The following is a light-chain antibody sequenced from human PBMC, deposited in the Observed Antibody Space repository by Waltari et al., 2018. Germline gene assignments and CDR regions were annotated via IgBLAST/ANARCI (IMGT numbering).Light chain of an antibody. CDR3: CSFAGTYTWV. CDR2: DVT. CDR1: TSDVGGYNY. J-gene: IGLJ3*02. Sequence: SALTQPRSVSGSPGQSVTISCTGTTSDVGGYNYVSCYQHHPGKAPKLMIFDVTQRPSGVADRFSGSKSANTASLTISGLQAEDEADYYCCSFAGTYTWVFGGGTKVTVL. V-gene: IGLV2-11*01.